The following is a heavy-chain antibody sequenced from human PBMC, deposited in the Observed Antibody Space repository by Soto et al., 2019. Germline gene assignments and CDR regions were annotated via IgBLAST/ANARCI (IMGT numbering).Heavy chain of an antibody. V-gene: IGHV3-23*01. CDR3: ANLWFGELSRTTSEDYYYYGMDV. J-gene: IGHJ6*02. CDR1: GFTFSTYA. CDR2: VRSNGLNK. Sequence: GGSLRLSCAASGFTFSTYAMAWVRQAPGKGLEWVSGVRSNGLNKDYADSVKGRFTISRDNSKNTLYLQMNSLRAEDTAVYYCANLWFGELSRTTSEDYYYYGMDVCGQGTTVTVSS. D-gene: IGHD3-10*01.